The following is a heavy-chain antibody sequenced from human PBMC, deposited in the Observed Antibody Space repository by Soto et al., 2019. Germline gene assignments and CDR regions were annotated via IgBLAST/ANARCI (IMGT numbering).Heavy chain of an antibody. CDR3: VKGASGYYYYGMDV. Sequence: EVQLLESGGGLVQPGGSLRLSCAASGFTFSSYAMSWVRQAPGKGLEWVSAISGSGGSTYYADSVKGRFTISRDNSKNTLYLQMHSLRAEDTAVYYCVKGASGYYYYGMDVWGQGTTVTVSS. CDR1: GFTFSSYA. D-gene: IGHD3-10*01. V-gene: IGHV3-23*01. CDR2: ISGSGGST. J-gene: IGHJ6*02.